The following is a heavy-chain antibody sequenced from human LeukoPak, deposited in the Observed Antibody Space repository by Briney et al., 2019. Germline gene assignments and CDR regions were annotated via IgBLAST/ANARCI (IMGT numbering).Heavy chain of an antibody. D-gene: IGHD6-13*01. V-gene: IGHV1-69*13. CDR1: GGTFSSYA. CDR3: ARIPRIAAAGFYYYYYMDV. Sequence: GASVKVSCKASGGTFSSYAISWVRQAPGQGLEWMGGIIPIFGTANYAQKFQGRVTITADESTSTAYMELSSLRSEDTAVYYCARIPRIAAAGFYYYYYMDVWGKGTTVTVSS. J-gene: IGHJ6*03. CDR2: IIPIFGTA.